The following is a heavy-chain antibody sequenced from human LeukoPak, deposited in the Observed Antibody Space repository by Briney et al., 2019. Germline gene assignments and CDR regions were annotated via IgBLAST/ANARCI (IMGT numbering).Heavy chain of an antibody. Sequence: ASVKVSCTSSGYTFTSYGISWVRQAPGHALEWMGWISGYNGNTNYAQNLQGRVTMTTDTSTSTVYMDLRSLRSDDTAVYYCAFSSYYLQCNYYYMDVWGKGTTVTVSS. CDR1: GYTFTSYG. J-gene: IGHJ6*03. V-gene: IGHV1-18*01. CDR2: ISGYNGNT. CDR3: AFSSYYLQCNYYYMDV. D-gene: IGHD1-26*01.